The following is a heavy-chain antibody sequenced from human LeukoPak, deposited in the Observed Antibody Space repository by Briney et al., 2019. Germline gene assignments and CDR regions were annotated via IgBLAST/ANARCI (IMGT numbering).Heavy chain of an antibody. CDR3: ARTPYYYDSSGYAIYFDY. D-gene: IGHD3-22*01. CDR2: IYYSGST. CDR1: GGSISSSSYY. V-gene: IGHV4-61*01. J-gene: IGHJ4*02. Sequence: SETLSLTCTVSGGSISSSSYYWSWIRQPPGKGLEWIGYIYYSGSTNYNPSLKSRVTISVDTSKNQFSLKLSSVTAADTAVYYCARTPYYYDSSGYAIYFDYWGQGTLVTVSS.